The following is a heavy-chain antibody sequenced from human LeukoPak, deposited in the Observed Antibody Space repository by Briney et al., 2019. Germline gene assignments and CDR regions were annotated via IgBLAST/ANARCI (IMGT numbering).Heavy chain of an antibody. CDR2: ISGSGGST. CDR1: GFTFSSYA. CDR3: ANILGMHGSGSYPRYFDY. Sequence: GGSLRLSCAASGFTFSSYAMSWVRQAPGKGLEWVSAISGSGGSTYYADSVKGRFTISRDNSKNTLYLQMNSLRAEDTAVYYCANILGMHGSGSYPRYFDYWGQGTLVTVSS. V-gene: IGHV3-23*01. J-gene: IGHJ4*02. D-gene: IGHD3-10*01.